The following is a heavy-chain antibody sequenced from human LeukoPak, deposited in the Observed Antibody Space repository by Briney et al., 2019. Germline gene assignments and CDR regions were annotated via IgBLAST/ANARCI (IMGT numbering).Heavy chain of an antibody. CDR1: GFTCSKNA. V-gene: IGHV3-30-3*01. Sequence: EPGRSLSLFCFASGFTCSKNAMHWLRQAPGKGLECVAFISYDGSNKYYADSVNGRFTISRDNSKNTLYLQMNDLRTEDTAVYYCAKDRGVGWEQRHFDYWGQGILLTVSS. CDR2: ISYDGSNK. CDR3: AKDRGVGWEQRHFDY. D-gene: IGHD1-26*01. J-gene: IGHJ4*02.